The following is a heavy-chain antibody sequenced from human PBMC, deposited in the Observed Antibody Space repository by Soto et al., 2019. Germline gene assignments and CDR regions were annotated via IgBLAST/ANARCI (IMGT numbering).Heavy chain of an antibody. CDR2: ISSSSSYI. D-gene: IGHD4-17*01. CDR1: GFNFSNYG. Sequence: GGSLRLSCTASGFNFSNYGMNWVRQAPGKGLELVSSISSSSSYISYADSLKGRFTISRDNAENSVYLQMNSLRAEDTAVYYCAGHMTTVTYAAFDIWGQGTMVTVSS. V-gene: IGHV3-21*01. J-gene: IGHJ3*02. CDR3: AGHMTTVTYAAFDI.